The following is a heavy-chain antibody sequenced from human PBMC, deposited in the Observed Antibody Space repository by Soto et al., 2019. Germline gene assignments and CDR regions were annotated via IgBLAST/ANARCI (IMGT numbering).Heavy chain of an antibody. Sequence: QVQLVQSGAEVKKPGASVKVSCKASGYTFTSYGISWVRQAPGQGLEWMGWISAYNGNTNYAQKLQGRVTMTTDTPTSTANRGPRGLRPDDTAVYYWGGGPPGRGKTGTGLQDYGGQGPLVTVSS. CDR1: GYTFTSYG. J-gene: IGHJ4*02. CDR2: ISAYNGNT. D-gene: IGHD1-1*01. CDR3: GGGPPGRGKTGTGLQDY. V-gene: IGHV1-18*01.